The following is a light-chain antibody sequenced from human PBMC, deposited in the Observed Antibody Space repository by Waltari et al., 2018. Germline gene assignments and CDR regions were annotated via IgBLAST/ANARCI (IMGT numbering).Light chain of an antibody. Sequence: QTVVTQEPSFSVSPGGTVTLTCGLSSGSVSTSYYPSWYQQTPGQAPRTLSYSTNSRSFGVPYRFSGSILGNKAARTITGAQADDESDYYCVLYMGSGIWVFGGGTKLTVL. J-gene: IGLJ3*02. CDR2: STN. V-gene: IGLV8-61*01. CDR1: SGSVSTSYY. CDR3: VLYMGSGIWV.